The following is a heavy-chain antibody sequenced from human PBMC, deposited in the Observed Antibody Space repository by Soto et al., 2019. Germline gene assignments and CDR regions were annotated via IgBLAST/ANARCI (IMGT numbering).Heavy chain of an antibody. Sequence: QVQLVQSGAEVKKPGSSVKVSCKASGGTFSSYAISWVRQAPGQGLEWMGGIIPIFGTANYAQKFQGRVTITADESTSTADMELSSLRSEDTAVYYCARAVAYCGGDCYPYWGQGTLVTVSS. J-gene: IGHJ4*02. CDR1: GGTFSSYA. D-gene: IGHD2-21*02. CDR2: IIPIFGTA. CDR3: ARAVAYCGGDCYPY. V-gene: IGHV1-69*12.